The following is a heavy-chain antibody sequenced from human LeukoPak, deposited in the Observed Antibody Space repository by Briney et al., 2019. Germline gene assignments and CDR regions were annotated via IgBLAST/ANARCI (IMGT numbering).Heavy chain of an antibody. CDR1: GFTFSTYG. Sequence: PGGSLRLPCVASGFTFSTYGMSWVRQTPEKGLEWVSGVSSGGNTYYADSVKGRFTISRDNSKNTLFLQMNSLRAEDTAVYYCAKNQWELLYWGQGSLVTVSS. D-gene: IGHD1-26*01. CDR3: AKNQWELLY. CDR2: VSSGGNT. J-gene: IGHJ4*02. V-gene: IGHV3-23*01.